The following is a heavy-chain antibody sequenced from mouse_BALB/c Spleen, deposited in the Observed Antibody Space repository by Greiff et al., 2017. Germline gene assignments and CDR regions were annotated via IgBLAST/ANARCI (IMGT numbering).Heavy chain of an antibody. CDR1: GFNIKDYY. V-gene: IGHV14-4*02. CDR3: NAWGAMDY. Sequence: VQLQQSGAELVRSGASVKLSCTASGFNIKDYYKHWVKQRPEQGLEWIGWIDPENGDTEYAPKFQGKATMTADTSSNTAYLQLSSLTSEDTAVYYCNAWGAMDYWGQGTSVTVSS. CDR2: IDPENGDT. J-gene: IGHJ4*01.